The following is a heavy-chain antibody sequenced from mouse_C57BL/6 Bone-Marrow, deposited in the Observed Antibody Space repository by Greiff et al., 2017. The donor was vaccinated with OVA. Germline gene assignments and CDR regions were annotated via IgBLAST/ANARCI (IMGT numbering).Heavy chain of an antibody. D-gene: IGHD4-1*01. CDR1: GYTFTSYW. Sequence: VQLKESGPVLARPGASVKMSCKTSGYTFTSYWMHWVKQRPGQGLEWIGAIYPGNSDTSYNQKFKGKAKLTAVTSASTAYMELSSLTNEDSAVYYCTRTGGGAYWGQGTLVTVSA. V-gene: IGHV1-5*01. CDR2: IYPGNSDT. CDR3: TRTGGGAY. J-gene: IGHJ3*01.